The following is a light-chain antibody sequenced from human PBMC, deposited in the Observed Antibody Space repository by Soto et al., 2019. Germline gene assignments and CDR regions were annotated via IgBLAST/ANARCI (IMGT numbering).Light chain of an antibody. Sequence: IQLTQSPSSLSASVGDRVTITCRASQGISSYFAWYQQKPGKAPKLLIYATSTLQSGVPSRFSGSGSGTDFTLTISSLQPDDFATYYCQQYNSYSWTFGQGTKVEIK. CDR2: ATS. CDR1: QGISSY. J-gene: IGKJ1*01. CDR3: QQYNSYSWT. V-gene: IGKV1-9*01.